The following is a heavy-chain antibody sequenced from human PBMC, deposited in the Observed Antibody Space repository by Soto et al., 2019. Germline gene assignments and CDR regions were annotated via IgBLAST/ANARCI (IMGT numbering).Heavy chain of an antibody. Sequence: GESLKISCKGSGYNFAGYWIAWVRQMPGKGLELMGIIYPSDSDTRYRPSFQGQVAISADKSISSAYLQWSSLRASDTAMYYCARGGVTTRTFDYWGQGTPVTVSS. CDR3: ARGGVTTRTFDY. D-gene: IGHD1-1*01. CDR1: GYNFAGYW. CDR2: IYPSDSDT. J-gene: IGHJ4*02. V-gene: IGHV5-51*01.